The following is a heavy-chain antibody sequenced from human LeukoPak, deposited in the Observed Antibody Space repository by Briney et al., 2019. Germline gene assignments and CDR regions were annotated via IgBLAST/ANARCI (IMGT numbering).Heavy chain of an antibody. CDR1: GYTLTELS. CDR3: ATDGDRYGYELDY. D-gene: IGHD5-18*01. V-gene: IGHV1-24*01. J-gene: IGHJ4*02. Sequence: ASVKVSCKVSGYTLTELSMRWVRQAPGKGLEWMGGFDPEDGETINAQKFQGRVTMTEDTSTDTAYMELSSLRSEDTAVYYCATDGDRYGYELDYWGQGTLVTVSS. CDR2: FDPEDGET.